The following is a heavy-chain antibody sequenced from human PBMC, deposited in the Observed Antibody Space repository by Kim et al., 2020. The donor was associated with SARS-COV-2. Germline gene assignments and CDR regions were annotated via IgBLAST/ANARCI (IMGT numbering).Heavy chain of an antibody. Sequence: GGSLRLSCAASGFTFSSYAMSWVRQAPGKGLEWVSAISGGGGSTYYADSVKGRFTISRDNSKNTLYLQMNSLRAEDTAVYYCAKHESIYDYGDHFDSWGQGTLVTVSS. CDR3: AKHESIYDYGDHFDS. V-gene: IGHV3-23*01. CDR2: ISGGGGST. J-gene: IGHJ4*02. D-gene: IGHD4-17*01. CDR1: GFTFSSYA.